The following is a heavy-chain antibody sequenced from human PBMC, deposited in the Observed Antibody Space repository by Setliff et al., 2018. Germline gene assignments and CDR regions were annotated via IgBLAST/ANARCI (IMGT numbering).Heavy chain of an antibody. V-gene: IGHV1-18*01. J-gene: IGHJ6*02. Sequence: WASVKVSCKASGYTFTYFGLSWVRQAPGQGLEWMGWISPYNGQTTYAQRFQGRITMTTDTSTDTAYMELGNLRSDDTAIYFCAKEPAVSLTEAVRRTYYDYAMDAWGQGTTVTVSS. D-gene: IGHD3-9*01. CDR1: GYTFTYFG. CDR3: AKEPAVSLTEAVRRTYYDYAMDA. CDR2: ISPYNGQT.